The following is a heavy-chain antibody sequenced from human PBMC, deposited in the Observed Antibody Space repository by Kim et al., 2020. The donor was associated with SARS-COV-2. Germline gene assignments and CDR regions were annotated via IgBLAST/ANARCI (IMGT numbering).Heavy chain of an antibody. Sequence: SETLSLTCTVSGGSVSSGSYYWSWIRQPPGKGLEWIVYIYYSGSTYYNPSLKSRVTISVDTSKNQFSLKLSSVTAADTAVYYSASADLLRFLEWPMNWFNPWGQGTLVTVSS. J-gene: IGHJ5*02. D-gene: IGHD3-3*01. CDR2: IYYSGST. V-gene: IGHV4-61*01. CDR1: GGSVSSGSYY. CDR3: ASADLLRFLEWPMNWFNP.